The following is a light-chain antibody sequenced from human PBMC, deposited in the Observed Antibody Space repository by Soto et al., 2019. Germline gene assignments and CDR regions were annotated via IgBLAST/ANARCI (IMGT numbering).Light chain of an antibody. CDR2: ASS. V-gene: IGKV1-39*01. CDR1: QSISSY. J-gene: IGKJ1*01. CDR3: QQYDTYWT. Sequence: DIQMTQSPSSLSSSVGDRVTITCRASQSISSYLNWFQRKAGKAAKLLIYASSILQSGVPTRFSGSGSGTDFTLTISSLQPEDFATYYCQQYDTYWTFGQGTKVDIK.